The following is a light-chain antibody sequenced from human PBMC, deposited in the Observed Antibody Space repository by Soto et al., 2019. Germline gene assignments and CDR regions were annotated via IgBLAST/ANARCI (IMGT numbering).Light chain of an antibody. J-gene: IGKJ2*01. V-gene: IGKV3-20*01. Sequence: EIVLTQSPGTLSLSPGERATLSCRASQSVSSSYLTWYQQKPGQAPRVLVYGSSRRATGIPDRFSGSGSVTDFTLTISRLEPEDFAVYYCQQYGRSPGYTFGQETKLEIK. CDR3: QQYGRSPGYT. CDR2: GSS. CDR1: QSVSSSY.